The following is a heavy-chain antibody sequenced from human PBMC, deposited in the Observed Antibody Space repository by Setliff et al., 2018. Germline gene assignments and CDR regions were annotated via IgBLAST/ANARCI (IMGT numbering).Heavy chain of an antibody. Sequence: ASVKVSCKVSGYTLTELSMHWVRQAPGKGLEWMGGFDPEDGETIYAQKFQGRVTMTEDTSTDTAYMELSSLRSEDTAVYYCRLLWFGELSYDAFDIRGQGTMVTVSS. CDR2: FDPEDGET. CDR1: GYTLTELS. V-gene: IGHV1-24*01. J-gene: IGHJ3*02. D-gene: IGHD3-10*01. CDR3: RLLWFGELSYDAFDI.